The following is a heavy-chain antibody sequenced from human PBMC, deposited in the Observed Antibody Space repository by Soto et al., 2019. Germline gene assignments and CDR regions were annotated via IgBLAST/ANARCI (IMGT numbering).Heavy chain of an antibody. CDR1: GGSISSGGYS. CDR2: IYHSGST. CDR3: ARARSYQYYYYYYGMDV. J-gene: IGHJ6*02. D-gene: IGHD1-26*01. Sequence: SETLSLTCAVSGGSISSGGYSWSWIRQPPGKGLEWIGYIYHSGSTYYNPSLKSRVTISVDRSKNQFSLKLSSVTAADTAVYYCARARSYQYYYYYYGMDVWGQGTTVTVSS. V-gene: IGHV4-30-2*01.